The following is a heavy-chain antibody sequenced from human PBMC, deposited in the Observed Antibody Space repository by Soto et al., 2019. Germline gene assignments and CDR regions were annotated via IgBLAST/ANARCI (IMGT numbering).Heavy chain of an antibody. Sequence: QVQLVESGGGVVQPGRSLRLSCAASGFTFSSYAMHWVRQAPGKGLEWVAVISYDGSNKYYADSVKGRFTISRDNSKNTLYLQMNSLRAEDTAVYYCARVWGSSGWSAAFDIWGQGTMVTVSS. J-gene: IGHJ3*02. CDR3: ARVWGSSGWSAAFDI. V-gene: IGHV3-30-3*01. CDR1: GFTFSSYA. D-gene: IGHD6-19*01. CDR2: ISYDGSNK.